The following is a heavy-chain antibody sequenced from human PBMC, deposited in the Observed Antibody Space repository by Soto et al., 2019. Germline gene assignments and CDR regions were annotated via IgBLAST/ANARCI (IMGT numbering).Heavy chain of an antibody. V-gene: IGHV4-34*01. CDR3: AREFLYYDYVWGSYRLAQIDY. CDR1: GGSFSGYY. Sequence: ASETLSLTCADYGGSFSGYYWSWIRQPPGKGLEWIGEINHSGSTNYNPSLKSRVTISVDTSKNQFSLKLSSVTAADTAVYYCAREFLYYDYVWGSYRLAQIDYWGQGTTVTVSS. CDR2: INHSGST. J-gene: IGHJ4*03. D-gene: IGHD3-16*02.